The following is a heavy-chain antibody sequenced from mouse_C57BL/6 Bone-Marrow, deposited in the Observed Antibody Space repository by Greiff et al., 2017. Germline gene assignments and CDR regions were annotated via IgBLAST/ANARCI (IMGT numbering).Heavy chain of an antibody. CDR1: GFTFSDYG. CDR2: ISSGSSTI. J-gene: IGHJ2*01. D-gene: IGHD2-5*01. V-gene: IGHV5-17*01. Sequence: DVKLVESGGGLVKPGGSLKLSCAASGFTFSDYGMHWVRQAPEKGLEWVAYISSGSSTIYYADTVKGRFTISRDNAKNTLFLQMTSLRSEDTAMYYCARPGAYYSNLFDYWGQGTTLTVSS. CDR3: ARPGAYYSNLFDY.